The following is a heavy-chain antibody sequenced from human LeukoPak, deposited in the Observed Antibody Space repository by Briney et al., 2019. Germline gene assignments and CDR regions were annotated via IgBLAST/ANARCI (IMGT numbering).Heavy chain of an antibody. D-gene: IGHD3-22*01. V-gene: IGHV3-73*01. CDR2: IRSKANSYAT. CDR1: GFTFSGSS. Sequence: PGGSLRLSCAASGFTFSGSSMHSVPQASGKGLEWVGRIRSKANSYATAYATSVKGRFTISRDDSKNTAYLQMNSLKTEDTAVCYCTRAALIVANAFDIWGQGTMVTVSS. J-gene: IGHJ3*02. CDR3: TRAALIVANAFDI.